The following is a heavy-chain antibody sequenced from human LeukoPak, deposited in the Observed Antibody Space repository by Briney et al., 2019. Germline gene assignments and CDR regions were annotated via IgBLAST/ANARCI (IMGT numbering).Heavy chain of an antibody. V-gene: IGHV3-7*01. D-gene: IGHD3-10*01. CDR1: GFTFSSNW. CDR3: ARAGRYYYGSGSYNY. J-gene: IGHJ4*02. CDR2: IKQDGSEK. Sequence: PGGSLRLSCAASGFTFSSNWMSWVRQAPGKGLEWVANIKQDGSEKYYVDSVKGRFTISRDNAKNSLYLQMNSLRAKDTAVYYCARAGRYYYGSGSYNYWGQGTLVTVSS.